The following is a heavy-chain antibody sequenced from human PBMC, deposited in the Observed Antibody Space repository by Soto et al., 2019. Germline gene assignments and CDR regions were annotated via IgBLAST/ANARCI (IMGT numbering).Heavy chain of an antibody. J-gene: IGHJ6*02. D-gene: IGHD2-15*01. CDR1: GYTFTSYG. Sequence: QVQLVQSGAEVKKPGASVKVSCKASGYTFTSYGISWVRQAPGQGLEWMGWISAYNGNTNYAQKLQGRVTMTTDTSTSTAYMELRSLRSDVTAVYYCARVVVAATVDYYGMDVWGQGTTVTVSS. V-gene: IGHV1-18*01. CDR2: ISAYNGNT. CDR3: ARVVVAATVDYYGMDV.